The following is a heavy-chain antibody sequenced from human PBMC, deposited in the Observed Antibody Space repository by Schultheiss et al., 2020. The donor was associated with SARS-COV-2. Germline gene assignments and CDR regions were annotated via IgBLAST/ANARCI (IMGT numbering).Heavy chain of an antibody. CDR1: GFTFDDYA. Sequence: GGSLRLSCAASGFTFDDYAMHWVRQAPGKGLEWVSAISGSGGSTYYADSVKGRFTISRDNSKNTLYLQMNSLRSEDTAVYYCAKDKRITMVRGVLIDYWGQGTLVTVSS. D-gene: IGHD3-10*01. CDR3: AKDKRITMVRGVLIDY. J-gene: IGHJ4*02. CDR2: ISGSGGST. V-gene: IGHV3-23*01.